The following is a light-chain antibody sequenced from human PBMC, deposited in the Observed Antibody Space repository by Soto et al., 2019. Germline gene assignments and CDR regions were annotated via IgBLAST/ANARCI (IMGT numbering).Light chain of an antibody. CDR3: QQYGSSPLFT. J-gene: IGKJ3*01. CDR2: GAS. V-gene: IGKV3-20*01. CDR1: QSVSSSY. Sequence: EIVLTQSPGTLSWSPGERATLSCRASQSVSSSYLAWYQQKHGQAPRLLIYGASSRATGIPDRFSGSGSGTNFTLTISRVETEDFAVYYCQQYGSSPLFTFGPGTKVYI.